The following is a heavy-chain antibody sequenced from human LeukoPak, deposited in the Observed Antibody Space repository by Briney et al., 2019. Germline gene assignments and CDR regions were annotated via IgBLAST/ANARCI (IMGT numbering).Heavy chain of an antibody. D-gene: IGHD6-19*01. V-gene: IGHV3-23*01. CDR1: GFTFSNYA. CDR2: ISGSGSDI. Sequence: GESLRLSCTASGFTFSNYAMSWVRQAPGKGLEWVSGISGSGSDIYYADSVKGRFTISRDNSKNTLYLQVSSLRADDTALYYCAKDPLVHRTGWYYFDHWGQGTLVTVSS. J-gene: IGHJ4*02. CDR3: AKDPLVHRTGWYYFDH.